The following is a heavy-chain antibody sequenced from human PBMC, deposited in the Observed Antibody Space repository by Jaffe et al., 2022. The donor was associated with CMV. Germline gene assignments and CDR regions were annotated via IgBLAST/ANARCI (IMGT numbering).Heavy chain of an antibody. CDR3: ARGGFVTIWNYYYYMDV. CDR2: IDPSDSYT. D-gene: IGHD3-3*01. Sequence: EVQLVQSGAEVKKPGESLRISCKGSGYSFTSYWISWVRQMPGKGLEWMGRIDPSDSYTNYSPSFQGHVTISADKSISTAYLQWSSLKASDTAMYYCARGGFVTIWNYYYYMDVWGKGTTVTVSS. J-gene: IGHJ6*03. V-gene: IGHV5-10-1*03. CDR1: GYSFTSYW.